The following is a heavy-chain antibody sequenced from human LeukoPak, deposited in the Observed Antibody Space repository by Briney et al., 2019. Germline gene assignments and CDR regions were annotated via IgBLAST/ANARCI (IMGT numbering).Heavy chain of an antibody. CDR1: GGTFSSYS. CDR2: IIPIIQIT. J-gene: IGHJ4*02. D-gene: IGHD6-19*01. V-gene: IGHV1-69*02. CDR3: AWHPSSGEFYFDY. Sequence: ASVKVSCKASGGTFSSYSLSWVRQAPGQGLEWMGRIIPIIQITNYAQKFQGRVTITADKSTTTAYIEMSSLRSEDTAVYYCAWHPSSGEFYFDYWGQGTLVTVSS.